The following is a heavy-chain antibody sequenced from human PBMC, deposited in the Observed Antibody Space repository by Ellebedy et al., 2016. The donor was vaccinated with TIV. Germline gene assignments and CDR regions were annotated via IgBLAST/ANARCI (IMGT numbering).Heavy chain of an antibody. CDR1: GGSISRSNSY. Sequence: SETLSLXCTVSGGSISRSNSYWGWIRQPPGKGLEWIGSCYYSGSTYYNPSLKSRVTISVDTSKNQFSLKLNSVTAADTAIYYCAKTSGASRTIDYWGQGTLVTVSS. CDR3: AKTSGASRTIDY. CDR2: CYYSGST. J-gene: IGHJ4*02. D-gene: IGHD2-15*01. V-gene: IGHV4-39*01.